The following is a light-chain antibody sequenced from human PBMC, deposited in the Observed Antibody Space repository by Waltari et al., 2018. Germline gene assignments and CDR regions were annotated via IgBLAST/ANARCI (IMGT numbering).Light chain of an antibody. CDR2: EVT. V-gene: IGLV2-23*02. Sequence: QSALAPPSSASGSPGPSIPITCSGTSRDVGTYNLFPWYQQRPGKAPRLLIYEVTKRAPGTSDRFSASKSGNTASLSIAGLQAQEDEADYYCCSYVGLGTYVFGTGTKVTV. CDR1: SRDVGTYNL. J-gene: IGLJ1*01. CDR3: CSYVGLGTYV.